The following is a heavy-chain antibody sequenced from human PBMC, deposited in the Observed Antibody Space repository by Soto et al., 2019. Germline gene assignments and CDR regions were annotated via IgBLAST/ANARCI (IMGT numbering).Heavy chain of an antibody. CDR3: ARQSLDGETYYYDSSGYYPYYFDY. V-gene: IGHV4-39*01. CDR2: IYYSGST. Sequence: SETLSLTCTVSGGSISSSSYYWGWIRQPPGKGLEWIGSIYYSGSTYYNPSLKSRVTISVDTSKYQFSLKLSSVTAADTAVYYCARQSLDGETYYYDSSGYYPYYFDYWGQGTLVTVSS. J-gene: IGHJ4*02. D-gene: IGHD3-22*01. CDR1: GGSISSSSYY.